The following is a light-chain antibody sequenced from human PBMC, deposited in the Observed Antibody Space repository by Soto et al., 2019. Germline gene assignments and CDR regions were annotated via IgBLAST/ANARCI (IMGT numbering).Light chain of an antibody. CDR1: SSDVGGYNY. Sequence: QSVLTQPASVSGSPGQSITISCKGTSSDVGGYNYVSWYQQHPGKAPKLMIYEVTNRPSGVSNRFTGSKSGNTASLTISGLQAEDDAGYYCSSYTTSGTWVFGGGTKLTVL. CDR3: SSYTTSGTWV. J-gene: IGLJ3*02. CDR2: EVT. V-gene: IGLV2-14*01.